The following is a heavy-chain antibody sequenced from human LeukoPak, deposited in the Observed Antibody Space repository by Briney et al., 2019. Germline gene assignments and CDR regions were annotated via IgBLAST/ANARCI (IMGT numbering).Heavy chain of an antibody. CDR2: ISYDGSNK. CDR1: GFAFSSYG. Sequence: GRSLRLSCAASGFAFSSYGMHWVRQAPGKGLEWVAVISYDGSNKYYADSVKGRFTISRDNSKNTLYLQMNSLRAEDTAVYYCASSKSSSAYNWGQGTLVTVSS. J-gene: IGHJ4*02. D-gene: IGHD6-6*01. CDR3: ASSKSSSAYN. V-gene: IGHV3-30*03.